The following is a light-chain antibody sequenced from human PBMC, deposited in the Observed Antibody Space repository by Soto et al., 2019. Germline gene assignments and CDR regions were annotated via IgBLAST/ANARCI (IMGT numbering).Light chain of an antibody. CDR2: DVS. Sequence: QAVLTQPASVSGSPGQSITISCTGTSTDVGSSNYVSWYKQHPGKAPKLMIYDVSNRPSGVSNRFSGSKSGNTASLTISGLQAEDEADYYCSSYTTTSTWVFGGGTKLTVL. J-gene: IGLJ2*01. CDR3: SSYTTTSTWV. CDR1: STDVGSSNY. V-gene: IGLV2-14*01.